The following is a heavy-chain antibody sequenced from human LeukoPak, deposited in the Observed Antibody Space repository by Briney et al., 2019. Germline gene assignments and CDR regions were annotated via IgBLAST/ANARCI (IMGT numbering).Heavy chain of an antibody. D-gene: IGHD4-17*01. CDR3: ARGYGDYASYGMDV. V-gene: IGHV3-30-3*01. J-gene: IGHJ6*02. CDR2: ISYDGSNK. CDR1: GFTFSSYA. Sequence: GRSLRLSCAASGFTFSSYAMPWVRQAPGKGLEWVAVISYDGSNKYYADSVKGRFTISRDNSKNTLYPQMNSLRAEDTAVYYCARGYGDYASYGMDVWGQGTTVTVSS.